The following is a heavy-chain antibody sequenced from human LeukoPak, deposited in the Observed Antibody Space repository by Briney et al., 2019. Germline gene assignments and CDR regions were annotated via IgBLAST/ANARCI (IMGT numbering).Heavy chain of an antibody. D-gene: IGHD3-22*01. J-gene: IGHJ3*02. V-gene: IGHV1-2*02. CDR1: GYTFTGYY. Sequence: GASVKVSCKASGYTFTGYYMHWVRQAPGQGLEWMGWINPNSGGTNYAQKFQGRVTMNRDMSTSTVYMELTSLRSDDTAVYYCASLKNYYDSSGNLVTDAFDIWGQGTMVTVSS. CDR2: INPNSGGT. CDR3: ASLKNYYDSSGNLVTDAFDI.